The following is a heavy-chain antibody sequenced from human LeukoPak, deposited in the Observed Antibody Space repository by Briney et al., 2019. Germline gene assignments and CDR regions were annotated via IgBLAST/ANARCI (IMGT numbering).Heavy chain of an antibody. V-gene: IGHV1-18*01. CDR2: ISAYNGNT. D-gene: IGHD3-3*01. Sequence: GASVTVSCKASGYTFTSYGISWVRQAPGQGLEWMGWISAYNGNTNYAQKLQGRVTMTTDTSTSTAYMELRSLRSDDTAVYYCARDGPDFWSGYRYFDYWGQGTLVTVSS. CDR1: GYTFTSYG. CDR3: ARDGPDFWSGYRYFDY. J-gene: IGHJ4*02.